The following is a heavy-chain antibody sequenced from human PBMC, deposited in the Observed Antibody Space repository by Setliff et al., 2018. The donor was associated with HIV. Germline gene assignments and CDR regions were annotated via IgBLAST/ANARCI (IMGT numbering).Heavy chain of an antibody. CDR2: IYHSGST. Sequence: PSETLSLACAVSGGSIDSFSYYWGWIRQTPGKELEWIGNIYHSGSTNYNPSLKSRAAISVDRSKRHFFLKLRSVTAADTAVYYCARQWAERVMDVWGNGTTVTVSS. J-gene: IGHJ6*03. D-gene: IGHD1-26*01. V-gene: IGHV4-39*01. CDR3: ARQWAERVMDV. CDR1: GGSIDSFSYY.